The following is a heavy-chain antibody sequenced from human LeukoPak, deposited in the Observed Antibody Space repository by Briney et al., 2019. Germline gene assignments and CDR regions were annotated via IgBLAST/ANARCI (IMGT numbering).Heavy chain of an antibody. CDR3: ARAYSYGYYYYYYGMDV. V-gene: IGHV1-8*01. J-gene: IGHJ6*02. D-gene: IGHD5-18*01. CDR2: MNPNSGNT. CDR1: GYTFTSYD. Sequence: ASVKVSCTASGYTFTSYDINWVRQATGQGLEWMGWMNPNSGNTGYAQKFQGRVTMTRNTSISTAYMELSSLRSEDTAVYYCARAYSYGYYYYYYGMDVWGQGTTVTVSS.